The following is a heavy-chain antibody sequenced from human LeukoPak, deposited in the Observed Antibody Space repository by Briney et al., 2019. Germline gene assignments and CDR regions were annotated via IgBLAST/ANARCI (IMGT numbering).Heavy chain of an antibody. CDR3: ARGHERVVVVAATNRRRYYYYMDV. V-gene: IGHV4-34*01. CDR2: INHSGST. J-gene: IGHJ6*03. CDR1: GGSFSGYY. Sequence: PSETLSLTCAVYGGSFSGYYWSWIRQPPGKGLEWIGEINHSGSTNYNPSLKSRVTISVDTSKNQFSLKLSSVTAADTAVYYCARGHERVVVVAATNRRRYYYYMDVWGKGTTVTVSS. D-gene: IGHD2-15*01.